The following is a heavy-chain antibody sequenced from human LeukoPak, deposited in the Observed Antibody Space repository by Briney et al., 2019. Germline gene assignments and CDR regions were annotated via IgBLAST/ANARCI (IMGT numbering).Heavy chain of an antibody. CDR3: AKDSGLGATWRYFDY. CDR1: GLTFSPYA. J-gene: IGHJ4*02. D-gene: IGHD1-26*01. Sequence: GGSLRLCCAASGLTFSPYAMSWVRQAPGKGLEWVSDISGSGGATYYAGSVRGRFTISRDNSKNTVYLQMNSLRAEDTAVYYCAKDSGLGATWRYFDYWGQGTLVTVSS. CDR2: ISGSGGAT. V-gene: IGHV3-23*01.